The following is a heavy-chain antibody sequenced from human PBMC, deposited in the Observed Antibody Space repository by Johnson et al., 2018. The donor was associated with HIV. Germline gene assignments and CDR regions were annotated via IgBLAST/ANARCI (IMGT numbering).Heavy chain of an antibody. CDR2: ISYDGTNK. CDR1: GFTFSSYA. D-gene: IGHD7-27*01. J-gene: IGHJ3*02. V-gene: IGHV3-30-3*01. Sequence: QVQLVESGGGVVQPGRSLRLSCAASGFTFSSYAMHWVRQAPGEGLEWVAVISYDGTNKYYADSVKGRFTISRDNSKNTLYLQMNSLRAEDTAVYYCARDFGLFLGKDDAFDIWGQGTMVTVSS. CDR3: ARDFGLFLGKDDAFDI.